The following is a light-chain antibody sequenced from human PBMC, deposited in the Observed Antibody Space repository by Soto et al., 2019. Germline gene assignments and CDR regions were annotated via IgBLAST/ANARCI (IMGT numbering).Light chain of an antibody. V-gene: IGKV2-28*01. CDR3: MQSTQLPPT. CDR2: LGS. CDR1: QSLLHSNGYNY. Sequence: DTVMTQSPLSLPVTPGEPASSSCRSSQSLLHSNGYNYLDWYLQKPGQSPQLLIYLGSNRASGVPDRFSGSGSGTDFTLKISRVEAEDVGIYYCMQSTQLPPTFGQGTRLEIK. J-gene: IGKJ5*01.